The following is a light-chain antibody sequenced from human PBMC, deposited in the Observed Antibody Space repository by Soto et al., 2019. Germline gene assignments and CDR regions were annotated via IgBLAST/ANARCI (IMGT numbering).Light chain of an antibody. V-gene: IGKV1-5*03. Sequence: DIQMTQSPSTLSGSVGDRVTITCRASQTISSWLAWYQQKPGKAPKLLIYKASTLKSGVPSRFSGSGSGTGFTLTISSLQPDDFATYYCQLYHGFLSTFGQGP. CDR3: QLYHGFLST. CDR1: QTISSW. J-gene: IGKJ2*01. CDR2: KAS.